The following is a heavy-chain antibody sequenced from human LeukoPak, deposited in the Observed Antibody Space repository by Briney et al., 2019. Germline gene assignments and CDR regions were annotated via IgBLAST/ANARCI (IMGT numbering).Heavy chain of an antibody. Sequence: GGSLRFYCAASGFTFSSYAMSWVRQAPGKGLEWVSAISGSGGSTYYADSVKGRFTISRDNSKNTLYLQMNSLRAEDTAVYYWAKGTEDGGNWGQGTLVTVSS. CDR1: GFTFSSYA. CDR2: ISGSGGST. CDR3: AKGTEDGGN. V-gene: IGHV3-23*01. D-gene: IGHD3-10*01. J-gene: IGHJ4*02.